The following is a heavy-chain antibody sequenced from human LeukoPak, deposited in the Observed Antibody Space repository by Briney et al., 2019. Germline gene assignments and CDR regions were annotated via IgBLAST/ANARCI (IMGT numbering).Heavy chain of an antibody. CDR3: AREPLRFLGGIDY. CDR1: GGTFSSYV. J-gene: IGHJ4*02. V-gene: IGHV1-69*13. Sequence: GASVKVSCKASGGTFSSYVISWVRQAPGQGLEWMGGIIPIFGTANYAQNFQGRVTITADDSTSTAYMALSTLRSEDTAVYYCAREPLRFLGGIDYWGQGTLVTVSS. CDR2: IIPIFGTA. D-gene: IGHD3-3*01.